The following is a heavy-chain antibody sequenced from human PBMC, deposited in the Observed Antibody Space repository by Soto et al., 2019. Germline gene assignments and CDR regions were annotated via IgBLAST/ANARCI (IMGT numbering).Heavy chain of an antibody. V-gene: IGHV4-39*01. J-gene: IGHJ4*02. CDR1: GGSISSSSYY. Sequence: SETLSLTCTVSGGSISSSSYYWGWIRQPPGKGLEWIGSIYYSGSTYYNPSLKSRVTISVDTSKNQFSLKLSSVTAADTAVYYCARHFPEGVVTAYFDYRGQGTLVTVSS. D-gene: IGHD2-21*02. CDR3: ARHFPEGVVTAYFDY. CDR2: IYYSGST.